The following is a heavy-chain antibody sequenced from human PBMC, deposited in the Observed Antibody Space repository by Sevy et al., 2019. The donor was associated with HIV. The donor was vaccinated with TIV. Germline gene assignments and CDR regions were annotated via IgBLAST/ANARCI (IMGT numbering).Heavy chain of an antibody. J-gene: IGHJ4*02. CDR1: GYTFTSYG. D-gene: IGHD1-26*01. V-gene: IGHV1-18*01. CDR3: ARDGVGGSYPLYYFDY. Sequence: ASVKVSCKASGYTFTSYGISWVRQAPGQGLEWMGWISAYNGNTNYAQKLQGRVTMTTDTSTGTAYMGLRSLRSDDTAVYYCARDGVGGSYPLYYFDYWGQGTLVTVSS. CDR2: ISAYNGNT.